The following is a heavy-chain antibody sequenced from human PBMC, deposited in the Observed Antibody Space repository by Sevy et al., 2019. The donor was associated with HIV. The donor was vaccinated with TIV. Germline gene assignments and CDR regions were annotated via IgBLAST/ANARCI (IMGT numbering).Heavy chain of an antibody. D-gene: IGHD3-16*01. CDR2: IKQAGSET. V-gene: IGHV3-7*01. CDR3: ARCHPDNYYHDGAVYYDVLFDH. J-gene: IGHJ4*02. CDR1: GFTFGDYW. Sequence: GGSLRLSCAASGFTFGDYWLTWVRQVPGKGLEWVANIKQAGSETYYADSVKGRFSISRDNAKNSLYLQMNSLRAEDTAVYYCARCHPDNYYHDGAVYYDVLFDHWGQGALVTVSS.